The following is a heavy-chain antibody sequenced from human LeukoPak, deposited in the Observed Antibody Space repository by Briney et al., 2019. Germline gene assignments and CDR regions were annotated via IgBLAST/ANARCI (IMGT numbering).Heavy chain of an antibody. CDR3: ARDTRRDSSGYYWGDGAFDI. J-gene: IGHJ3*02. Sequence: SGKVSCKASGGTFSSYAISWVRQAPGQGLEWMGGIIPIFGTANYAQKFQGRVTITADESTSTAYMELSSLRSEDTAVYYCARDTRRDSSGYYWGDGAFDIWGQGTMVTVSS. V-gene: IGHV1-69*13. D-gene: IGHD3-22*01. CDR1: GGTFSSYA. CDR2: IIPIFGTA.